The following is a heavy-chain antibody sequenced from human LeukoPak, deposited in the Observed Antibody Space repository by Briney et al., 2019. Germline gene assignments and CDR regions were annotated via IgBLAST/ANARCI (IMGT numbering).Heavy chain of an antibody. CDR2: LSSSSSYI. CDR1: GFTFDDYA. Sequence: PGRSLRLSCVASGFTFDDYAMHWVRQAPGKGLEWVSSLSSSSSYIYYADSVKGRFTISRDNAKNSLFLQMNSLRAEDTAVYFCARATWDPNYYYYMDVWGKGTTVTISS. D-gene: IGHD1-26*01. CDR3: ARATWDPNYYYYMDV. V-gene: IGHV3-21*01. J-gene: IGHJ6*03.